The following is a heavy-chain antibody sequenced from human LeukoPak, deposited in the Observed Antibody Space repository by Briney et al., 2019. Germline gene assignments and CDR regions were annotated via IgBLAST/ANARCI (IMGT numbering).Heavy chain of an antibody. CDR3: ARRSMTTVDY. CDR2: IYYSGST. Sequence: SETLSLTCTVSGGSISRISYYWGWIRQPPGKGLEWIGSIYYSGSTYYNPSLKSRVTISVGTSKNQISLKMSSVTAADTAVYYCARRSMTTVDYWGQGTLVTVSS. V-gene: IGHV4-39*01. CDR1: GGSISRISYY. D-gene: IGHD4-11*01. J-gene: IGHJ4*02.